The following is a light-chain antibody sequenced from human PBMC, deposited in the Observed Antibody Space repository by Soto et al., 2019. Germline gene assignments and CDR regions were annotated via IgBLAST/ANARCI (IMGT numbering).Light chain of an antibody. Sequence: EIVLTQSPGTLSLSPGERATLSCRASQRVTSGNLAWYQQQPNQAPRLLIYGASYRATDIPDRFSGGGSGTDFTLTISRLEPEDFAVYYCQHYSSSPPAITFGQGTRLEIK. CDR3: QHYSSSPPAIT. V-gene: IGKV3-20*01. CDR1: QRVTSGN. J-gene: IGKJ5*01. CDR2: GAS.